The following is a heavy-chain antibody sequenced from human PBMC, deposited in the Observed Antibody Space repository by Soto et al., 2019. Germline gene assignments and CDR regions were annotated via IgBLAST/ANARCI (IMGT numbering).Heavy chain of an antibody. D-gene: IGHD6-6*01. J-gene: IGHJ4*02. Sequence: QVQLVQSGAEVKKPGASVKVSCKASGYTFTGYYMHWVRQAPGQGPEGMGWINPNSGGTTYAQKFQGRVTVTRDTSISTAYMELSSLRSDDTAVYYCARGGSSSLDYWGQGTRVTVSS. CDR3: ARGGSSSLDY. CDR1: GYTFTGYY. V-gene: IGHV1-2*02. CDR2: INPNSGGT.